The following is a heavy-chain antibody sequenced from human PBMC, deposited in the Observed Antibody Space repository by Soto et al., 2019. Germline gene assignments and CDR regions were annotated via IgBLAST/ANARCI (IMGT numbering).Heavy chain of an antibody. CDR1: GGSISSGGYY. D-gene: IGHD3-22*01. CDR3: ARVTPPYYYDSSGYFDY. V-gene: IGHV4-31*03. CDR2: IYYSGST. J-gene: IGHJ4*02. Sequence: QVQLQESGPGLVKPSQTLSLTCTVSGGSISSGGYYWSWIRQHPGKGLEWIGYIYYSGSTYYNPSVKSRVTISVDTSKNQFSLKLSSVTAADTAVYYCARVTPPYYYDSSGYFDYWGQGTLVTVSS.